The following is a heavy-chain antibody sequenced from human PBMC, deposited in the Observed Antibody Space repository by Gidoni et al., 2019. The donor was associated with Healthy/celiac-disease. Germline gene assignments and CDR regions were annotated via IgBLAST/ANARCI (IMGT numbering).Heavy chain of an antibody. Sequence: QLQLQESGPGLVTPSETLSLTCTVSGGSIRSSSYYWGGIRQPPGKGLEWIGSIYYSGSTYYNPSLKSRVTISVDTSKNQFSLKLSSVTAADTAVYYCARHPITTPGGFDPWGKGTLVTVSS. V-gene: IGHV4-39*01. J-gene: IGHJ5*02. CDR1: GGSIRSSSYY. CDR2: IYYSGST. CDR3: ARHPITTPGGFDP. D-gene: IGHD2-15*01.